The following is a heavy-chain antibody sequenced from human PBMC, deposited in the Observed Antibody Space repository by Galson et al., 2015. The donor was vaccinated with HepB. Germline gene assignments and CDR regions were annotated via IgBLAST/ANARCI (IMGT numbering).Heavy chain of an antibody. CDR3: ARDLFAVSPPPTNYMDV. J-gene: IGHJ6*03. Sequence: SLRLSCAASGLTFRTYAMSWVRQVPGRGLEWVSVISGSGLNSFHADSVKGRFTISRDNAKNSLDLQVNSLRAEDTAVYYCARDLFAVSPPPTNYMDVWGTGTTVTVSS. D-gene: IGHD3-3*01. V-gene: IGHV3-23*01. CDR1: GLTFRTYA. CDR2: ISGSGLNS.